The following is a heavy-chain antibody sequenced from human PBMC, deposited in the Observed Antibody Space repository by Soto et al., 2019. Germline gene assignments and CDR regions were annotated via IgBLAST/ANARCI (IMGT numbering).Heavy chain of an antibody. Sequence: ASVKVSCKASGYTFTSYGISWVRRAPGQGLEWMGWISAYNGNTNYAQKLQGRVTMTTDTSTSTAYMELRSLRSDDTAVYYCARDQGVMITFGGVIAFGPLDAFDIWGQGTMVTVSS. J-gene: IGHJ3*02. CDR3: ARDQGVMITFGGVIAFGPLDAFDI. V-gene: IGHV1-18*01. D-gene: IGHD3-16*02. CDR2: ISAYNGNT. CDR1: GYTFTSYG.